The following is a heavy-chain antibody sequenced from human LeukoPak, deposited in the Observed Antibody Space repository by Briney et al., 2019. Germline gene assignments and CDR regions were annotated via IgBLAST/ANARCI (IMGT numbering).Heavy chain of an antibody. V-gene: IGHV5-51*01. Sequence: GESLKISCKASAYSFTSSCIAWVRQMPPKNLEWMGTILTLDSEVRYSPSFQGQVTMSVDKSSTTAYLQWNRLKASDTAVYYCARHGKYSSGSHYFDDWGQGILVSVSS. J-gene: IGHJ4*02. D-gene: IGHD3-22*01. CDR1: AYSFTSSC. CDR2: ILTLDSEV. CDR3: ARHGKYSSGSHYFDD.